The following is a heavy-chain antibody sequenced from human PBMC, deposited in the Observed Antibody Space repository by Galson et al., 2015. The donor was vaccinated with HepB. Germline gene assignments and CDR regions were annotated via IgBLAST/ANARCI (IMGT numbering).Heavy chain of an antibody. D-gene: IGHD4-17*01. V-gene: IGHV3-23*01. CDR2: ISGTGSRT. CDR3: AKMTTVTKYYFDY. Sequence: SLRLSCAASGFTFSSSAMSWVRLVPGKGLEWVSAISGTGSRTYYADAVKGRFTISRDTSKNTLYLQVNSLRAEDTAVYYCAKMTTVTKYYFDYWGQGTLVTVSS. J-gene: IGHJ4*02. CDR1: GFTFSSSA.